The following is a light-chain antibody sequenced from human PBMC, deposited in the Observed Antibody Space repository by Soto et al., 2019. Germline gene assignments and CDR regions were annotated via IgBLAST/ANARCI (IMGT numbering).Light chain of an antibody. V-gene: IGLV2-14*01. CDR3: SSYTSTGTRV. CDR1: RSDVGAYNY. CDR2: EVS. Sequence: SVLTPPPSVSGSPGPSIPISCTGTRSDVGAYNYVAWYQQYPGKAPKLMIYEVSNRPSGVSNLFSGSKSGNTALLTISGLQAEDEADYYCSSYTSTGTRVFGTGTQVTVL. J-gene: IGLJ1*01.